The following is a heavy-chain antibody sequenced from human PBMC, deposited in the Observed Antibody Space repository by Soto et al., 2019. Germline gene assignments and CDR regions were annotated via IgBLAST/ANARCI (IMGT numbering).Heavy chain of an antibody. CDR3: ARLPWGDAFDI. CDR2: IYYSGST. CDR1: GGSISSYY. Sequence: SETLSLTCTVSGGSISSYYWSWIRQPPGKGLEWIGYIYYSGSTNYNPSLKSRVTISVDTSKNQFSLKLSSVTAADTAVYYCARLPWGDAFDIWGQGTMVTVSS. D-gene: IGHD3-16*01. V-gene: IGHV4-59*08. J-gene: IGHJ3*02.